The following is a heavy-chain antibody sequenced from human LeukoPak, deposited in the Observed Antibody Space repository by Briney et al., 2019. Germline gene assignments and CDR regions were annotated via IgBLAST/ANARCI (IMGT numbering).Heavy chain of an antibody. CDR2: IHPSGRF. Sequence: SETLSLTCTVSGASFGSGDQYWNCIRQSPGKGLEWIGSIHPSGRFYNNPSLESRVTISIDTSKNQFSLNLNSVPAADTAVYFCSRGLDSRKLGSWGQGTLVTVSS. V-gene: IGHV4-31*03. D-gene: IGHD3-22*01. CDR1: GASFGSGDQY. CDR3: SRGLDSRKLGS. J-gene: IGHJ4*02.